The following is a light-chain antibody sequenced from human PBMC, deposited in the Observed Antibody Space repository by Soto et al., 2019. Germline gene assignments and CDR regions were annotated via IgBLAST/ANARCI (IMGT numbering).Light chain of an antibody. Sequence: DTQMAQSRSTLSPAVGERRTRRWRASQIVSNWLAWYQQKPGKAPKLLIYDASNLKSGVPSRFSGSGSGTEFTLTISRLQPDDFATYYCKQYDSYSWKFGQGTKVDIK. V-gene: IGKV1-5*01. J-gene: IGKJ1*01. CDR3: KQYDSYSWK. CDR1: QIVSNW. CDR2: DAS.